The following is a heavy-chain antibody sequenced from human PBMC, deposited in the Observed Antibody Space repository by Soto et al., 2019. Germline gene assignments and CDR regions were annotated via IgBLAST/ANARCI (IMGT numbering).Heavy chain of an antibody. Sequence: SVKVSCKASGGTFSSYAISWLRQAPGQGLEWMGGIIPIFGTANYAQKFQGRVTITADKSTSTAYMELSSLRSEDTAVYYCARAAICSGGSCYRNWFDPWGQGTLVTVSS. CDR1: GGTFSSYA. V-gene: IGHV1-69*06. J-gene: IGHJ5*02. D-gene: IGHD2-15*01. CDR2: IIPIFGTA. CDR3: ARAAICSGGSCYRNWFDP.